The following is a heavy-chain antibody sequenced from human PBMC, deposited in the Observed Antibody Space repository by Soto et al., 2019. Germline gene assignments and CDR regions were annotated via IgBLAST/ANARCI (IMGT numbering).Heavy chain of an antibody. D-gene: IGHD6-19*01. V-gene: IGHV3-74*03. CDR2: INSGGSLI. J-gene: IGHJ4*02. CDR1: GFTFGGYW. CDR3: VRDSSGSY. Sequence: GGSLSLSYAASGFTFGGYWMHWVRQAPGKGLVWVSRINSGGSLITYADSVKGRFTISRDNAKNTLYLQMDSLRGEDTAVYYCVRDSSGSYWGQGTLVTVSS.